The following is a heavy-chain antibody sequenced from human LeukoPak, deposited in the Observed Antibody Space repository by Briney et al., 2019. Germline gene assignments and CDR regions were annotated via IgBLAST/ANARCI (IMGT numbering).Heavy chain of an antibody. CDR2: INHSGSS. V-gene: IGHV4-34*01. D-gene: IGHD2-2*02. CDR1: GGSFSGYY. Sequence: SETLSLTCAVYGGSFSGYYWSWIRQPPGKGLEWIGEINHSGSSNYNPSLKSRVTMSVDTSKNQFSLKLSSVTAADTAVYFCARGGSHIVVVPAAIVTTYYYYYMDVWGKGTTVTVSS. J-gene: IGHJ6*03. CDR3: ARGGSHIVVVPAAIVTTYYYYYMDV.